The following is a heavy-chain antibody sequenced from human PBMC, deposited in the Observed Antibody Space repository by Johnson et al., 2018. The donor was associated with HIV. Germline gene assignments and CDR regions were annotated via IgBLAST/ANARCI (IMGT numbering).Heavy chain of an antibody. CDR2: ISSSGSTI. CDR1: GFTVSSNY. D-gene: IGHD7-27*01. Sequence: QVQLVESGGGLVQSGGSLRLSCGASGFTVSSNYMSWIRQAPGKGLEWVSYISSSGSTIYYADSVKGRFTISRDNAKNSLYLQMNSLRDEDTAVYYCARLGAITATGVGALDIWGRGTMVTVSS. J-gene: IGHJ3*02. V-gene: IGHV3-11*04. CDR3: ARLGAITATGVGALDI.